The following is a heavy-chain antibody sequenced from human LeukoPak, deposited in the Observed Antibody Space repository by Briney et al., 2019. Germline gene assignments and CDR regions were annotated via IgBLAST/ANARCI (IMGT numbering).Heavy chain of an antibody. CDR2: ISGSGGNT. Sequence: GGSLRLSCAASAFTFSNYAMSWVRQAPGKGLEWVSAISGSGGNTYYADSVKGRFTISRDNSKNTLYLQMNSLRAEDTAVYYCAKDRGTSSTGYYYYGMDVWGQGTTVTVSS. CDR3: AKDRGTSSTGYYYYGMDV. J-gene: IGHJ6*02. V-gene: IGHV3-23*01. D-gene: IGHD2-2*01. CDR1: AFTFSNYA.